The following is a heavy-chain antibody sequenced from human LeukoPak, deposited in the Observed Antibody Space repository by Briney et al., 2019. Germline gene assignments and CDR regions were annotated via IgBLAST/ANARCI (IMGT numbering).Heavy chain of an antibody. V-gene: IGHV3-66*01. CDR2: IYSGGST. J-gene: IGHJ4*02. D-gene: IGHD6-19*01. CDR3: AREGGSCWYNYFDY. CDR1: GFTVSSNY. Sequence: PGGSLRLSCAASGFTVSSNYMSWVRQAPGKGLEWVSVIYSGGSTYYADSVKGRFTISRDNSKNTLYLQMNSLRAEDTAVYYCAREGGSCWYNYFDYWGQGTLVTVSS.